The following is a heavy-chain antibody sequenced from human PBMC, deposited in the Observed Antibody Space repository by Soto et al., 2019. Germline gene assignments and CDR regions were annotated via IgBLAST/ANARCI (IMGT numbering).Heavy chain of an antibody. CDR3: ARGPDHRYCSSTSCHYPGGNWFDP. J-gene: IGHJ5*02. CDR1: GGSISSYY. CDR2: IYTNGST. Sequence: SETLSLTCTVSGGSISSYYWSWIRQPAGKGLEWIGRIYTNGSTNYNPSLKSRVTMSVDTSKNQFSLKLSSVTAADTAVYYCARGPDHRYCSSTSCHYPGGNWFDPWGQGTLVTVSS. V-gene: IGHV4-4*07. D-gene: IGHD2-2*01.